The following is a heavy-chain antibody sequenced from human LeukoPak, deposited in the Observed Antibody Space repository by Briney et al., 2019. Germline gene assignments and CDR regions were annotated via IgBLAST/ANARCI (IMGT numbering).Heavy chain of an antibody. CDR3: AKAKGGGYSDSSGYNFDF. V-gene: IGHV3-64*01. J-gene: IGHJ4*02. D-gene: IGHD3-22*01. CDR1: GFTFSSYA. CDR2: ISSNGGST. Sequence: GGSLRLSCAASGFTFSSYAMHWVRQAPGKGLEYVSAISSNGGSTYYANSVKGRFTISRDNSKNTLYLQMNSLRAEDTAVYYCAKAKGGGYSDSSGYNFDFWGQGTLVTVSS.